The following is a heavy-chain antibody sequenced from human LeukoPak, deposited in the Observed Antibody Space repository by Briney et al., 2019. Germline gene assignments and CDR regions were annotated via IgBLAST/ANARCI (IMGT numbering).Heavy chain of an antibody. CDR1: GGSISAYY. Sequence: PSETLSLTCTVSGGSISAYYWSWLRQPPGRGLEWIGYFYYSGSTTYNPSLRGRVTISVDTSKNQFSLKLSSVTAADTAVYYCARSIPYYDFWSGYYINWFDPWGQGTLVTVSS. J-gene: IGHJ5*02. CDR3: ARSIPYYDFWSGYYINWFDP. V-gene: IGHV4-59*12. D-gene: IGHD3-3*01. CDR2: FYYSGST.